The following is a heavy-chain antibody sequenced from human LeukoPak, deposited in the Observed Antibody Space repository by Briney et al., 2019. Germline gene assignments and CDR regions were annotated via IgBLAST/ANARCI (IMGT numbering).Heavy chain of an antibody. CDR1: GFTFSSYG. J-gene: IGHJ4*02. V-gene: IGHV3-30*02. Sequence: GGSLRLSCAASGFTFSSYGMHWVRQAPGKGLEWVAFIRYDGSNKYYADSVKGRFTISRDNSKNTLYLQMNSLRVEDTAVYYCARGYGGYSDYWGQGTLVTVSS. D-gene: IGHD4-23*01. CDR3: ARGYGGYSDY. CDR2: IRYDGSNK.